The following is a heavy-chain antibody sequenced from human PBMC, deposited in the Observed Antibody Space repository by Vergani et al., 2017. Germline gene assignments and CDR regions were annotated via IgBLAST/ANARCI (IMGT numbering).Heavy chain of an antibody. V-gene: IGHV3-23*04. CDR3: AKDVYSGSYYGYFDY. Sequence: EVQLVESGGGLVKPGGSLRLSCAASGFTFSSYSMNWVRQAPGKGLEWVSAISGSGGSTYYADSVKGRFTISRDNSKNTLYLQMNSLRAEDTAVYYCAKDVYSGSYYGYFDYWGQGTLVTVSS. D-gene: IGHD1-26*01. CDR1: GFTFSSYS. J-gene: IGHJ4*02. CDR2: ISGSGGST.